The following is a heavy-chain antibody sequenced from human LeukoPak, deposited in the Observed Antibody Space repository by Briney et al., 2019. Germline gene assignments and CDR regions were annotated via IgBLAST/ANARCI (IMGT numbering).Heavy chain of an antibody. V-gene: IGHV4-59*01. CDR3: ARDVLVGATLHRKRYFDY. J-gene: IGHJ4*02. Sequence: KPSETLSPTCTVSGGSISSYYWSWIRQPPGKGLEWIGYIYYSGSTNYNPSLKSRVTISVDTSKNQFSLKLSSVTAADTAVYYCARDVLVGATLHRKRYFDYWGQGTLVTVSS. CDR2: IYYSGST. CDR1: GGSISSYY. D-gene: IGHD1-26*01.